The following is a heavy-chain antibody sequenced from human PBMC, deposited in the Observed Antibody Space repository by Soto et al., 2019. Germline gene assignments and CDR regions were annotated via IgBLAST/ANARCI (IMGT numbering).Heavy chain of an antibody. D-gene: IGHD2-15*01. CDR2: IGTAGDT. CDR3: AKDMMGEVPDQFDY. V-gene: IGHV3-13*01. J-gene: IGHJ4*02. Sequence: GGSLRLSCAASGFTFSNYDMHWVRQVTGKGLEWISSIGTAGDTYYAGSVKGRFTISRDNSRNTLNLQMDSLTAEDTAIYYCAKDMMGEVPDQFDYWGQGTLVTVSS. CDR1: GFTFSNYD.